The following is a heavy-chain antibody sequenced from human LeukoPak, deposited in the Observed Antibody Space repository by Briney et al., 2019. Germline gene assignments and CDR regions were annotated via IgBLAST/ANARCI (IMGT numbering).Heavy chain of an antibody. J-gene: IGHJ4*02. V-gene: IGHV3-23*01. CDR1: GFTSSSYW. Sequence: GGSLRLSCAASGFTSSSYWMSWVRQAPGKGLEWVSAISGSGGSTYYADSVKGRFTISRDNSKNTLYLQMNSLRAEDTAVYYCAKVAGRFVASNYFDYWGQGTLVTVSS. D-gene: IGHD2-15*01. CDR2: ISGSGGST. CDR3: AKVAGRFVASNYFDY.